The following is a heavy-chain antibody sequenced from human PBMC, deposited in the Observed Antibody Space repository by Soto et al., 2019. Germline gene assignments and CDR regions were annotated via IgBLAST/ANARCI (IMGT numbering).Heavy chain of an antibody. CDR1: GGSISSYY. J-gene: IGHJ4*02. CDR3: ARHFSVDYFDY. CDR2: IYYIGST. V-gene: IGHV4-59*08. Sequence: SETLSLTCTVSGGSISSYYWSWIRQPPGKGLEWIGYIYYIGSTNYNPSLKSRFTISVDTSKNQFSLKLSSVTAADTAVYYCARHFSVDYFDYWGQGAPVTVSS.